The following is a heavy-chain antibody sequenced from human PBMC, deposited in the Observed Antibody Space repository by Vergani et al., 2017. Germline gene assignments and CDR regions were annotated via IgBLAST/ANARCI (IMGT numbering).Heavy chain of an antibody. CDR2: ISGSGGST. D-gene: IGHD5-24*01. CDR1: GFTFNHYA. J-gene: IGHJ4*02. Sequence: EVQLLESGGDFVQPGGSLRLSCAASGFTFNHYAMNWVRQAPGKGLEWVSGISGSGGSTYYAGSVKGRFTISRDSSKNTLYLQMNSLSAGDTAVYYCGRGSDNYNWGQGTLVTVSS. CDR3: GRGSDNYN. V-gene: IGHV3-23*01.